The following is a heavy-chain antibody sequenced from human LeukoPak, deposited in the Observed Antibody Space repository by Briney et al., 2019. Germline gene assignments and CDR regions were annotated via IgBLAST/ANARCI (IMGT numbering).Heavy chain of an antibody. D-gene: IGHD2-15*01. V-gene: IGHV4-34*01. CDR2: INHSGST. CDR3: ARDRYCSGGSCPNFDY. J-gene: IGHJ4*02. CDR1: GGSFSGYY. Sequence: SETLSLTCAVYGGSFSGYYWSWIRQPPGKGLEWIGEINHSGSTNYNPSLKSRVTISVDTSKNQFPLKLSSVTAADTAVYYCARDRYCSGGSCPNFDYWGQGTLVTVSS.